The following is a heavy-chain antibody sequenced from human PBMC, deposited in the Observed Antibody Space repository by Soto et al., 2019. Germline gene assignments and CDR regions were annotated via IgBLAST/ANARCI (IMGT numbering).Heavy chain of an antibody. V-gene: IGHV1-69*06. CDR2: IIPIFGTA. D-gene: IGHD6-13*01. CDR1: GGTFSSYA. CDR3: ARESRSSSWLDYYYYGVDV. J-gene: IGHJ6*02. Sequence: SVKVSCKASGGTFSSYAISWVRQAPGQGLEWMGGIIPIFGTANYAQKFQGRVTITADKSTSTAYMELSSLRSEDTAVYYCARESRSSSWLDYYYYGVDVWGQGTTVTVSS.